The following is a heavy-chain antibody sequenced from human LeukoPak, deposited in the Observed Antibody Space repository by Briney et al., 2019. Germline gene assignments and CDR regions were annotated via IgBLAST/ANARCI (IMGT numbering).Heavy chain of an antibody. J-gene: IGHJ4*02. CDR1: GFTFTSYT. V-gene: IGHV3-48*04. CDR3: ARVHPSDY. Sequence: GGSLRLSCAASGFTFTSYTMTWVRQAPGKGLEWVSDISSGSSAIYYADSVKGRFSISRDNAKNSLYLQMNSLSVEDTAVYYCARVHPSDYWGQGTLVTVSS. CDR2: ISSGSSAI.